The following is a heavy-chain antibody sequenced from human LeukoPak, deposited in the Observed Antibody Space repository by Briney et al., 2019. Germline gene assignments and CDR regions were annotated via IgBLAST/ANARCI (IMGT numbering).Heavy chain of an antibody. J-gene: IGHJ4*02. D-gene: IGHD6-19*01. CDR2: ISYDGSNK. Sequence: PGGSLRLSCAASGFTFSSYGMHWVRQAPGKGLEWVAVISYDGSNKYYADSVKGRFTISRDNSKNTLYLQMNSLRAEDTAVYYCAKDRAVAGTGLFDYWGQGTLVTVSS. CDR1: GFTFSSYG. CDR3: AKDRAVAGTGLFDY. V-gene: IGHV3-30*18.